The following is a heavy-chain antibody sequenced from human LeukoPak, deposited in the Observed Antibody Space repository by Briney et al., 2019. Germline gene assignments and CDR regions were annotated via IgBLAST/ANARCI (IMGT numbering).Heavy chain of an antibody. Sequence: SETLSLTCTVSGGSISSYYWSWIRQPPGKGLEWIGYIYYSGSTYYNPSLKSRVTISVDTSKNQFSLKLSSVTAADTAVYYCARAPAHYYDSSGSLRDAFDIWGQGTMVTVSS. CDR1: GGSISSYY. D-gene: IGHD3-22*01. CDR2: IYYSGST. J-gene: IGHJ3*02. V-gene: IGHV4-59*06. CDR3: ARAPAHYYDSSGSLRDAFDI.